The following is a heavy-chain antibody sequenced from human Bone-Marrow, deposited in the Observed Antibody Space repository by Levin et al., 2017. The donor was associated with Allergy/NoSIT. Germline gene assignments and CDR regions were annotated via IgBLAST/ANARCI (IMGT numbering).Heavy chain of an antibody. CDR1: GFSLSTSGVG. CDR2: IYWDDDK. Sequence: SGPTLVKPTQTLTLTCTFSGFSLSTSGVGVGWIRQPPGKALEWLALIYWDDDKRYSPSLKSRLTITKDTSKNQVVLTMTNMDPVDTATYYCAHRNWNYWGGNSWFDPWGQGTLVTVSS. J-gene: IGHJ5*02. CDR3: AHRNWNYWGGNSWFDP. D-gene: IGHD1-7*01. V-gene: IGHV2-5*02.